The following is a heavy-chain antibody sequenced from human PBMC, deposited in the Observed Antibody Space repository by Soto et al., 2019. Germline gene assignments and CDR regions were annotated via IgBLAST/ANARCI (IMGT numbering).Heavy chain of an antibody. CDR2: IIPIFGTA. CDR3: ARALVVVAATPYYFDY. J-gene: IGHJ4*02. V-gene: IGHV1-69*01. CDR1: GGTFSSYA. Sequence: QVQLVQSGAEVKKPGSSVKVSCKASGGTFSSYAISWVRQAPGQGLEWMGGIIPIFGTANYAQKFQGRVTITADESPSTAYMELSSLRSEDTAVYYCARALVVVAATPYYFDYWGQGTLVTVSS. D-gene: IGHD2-15*01.